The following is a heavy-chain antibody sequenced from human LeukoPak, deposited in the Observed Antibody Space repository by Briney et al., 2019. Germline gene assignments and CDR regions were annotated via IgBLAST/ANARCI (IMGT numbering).Heavy chain of an antibody. CDR1: GFTFSSCA. CDR3: AKLRGATINAWYFDY. V-gene: IGHV3-23*01. Sequence: GGSLRLSCAASGFTFSSCAMSWVRQAPGKGLEWVSAISGSGGSTYYADSVKGRFTISRDNSKNTLYLQMNSLRAEDTAVYYCAKLRGATINAWYFDYWGQGTLVTVSS. D-gene: IGHD5-12*01. CDR2: ISGSGGST. J-gene: IGHJ4*02.